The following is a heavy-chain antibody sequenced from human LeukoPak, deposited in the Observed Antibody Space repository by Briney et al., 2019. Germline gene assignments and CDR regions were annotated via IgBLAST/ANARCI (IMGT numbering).Heavy chain of an antibody. CDR3: ARRRFVTMVRGVIPHAFDI. J-gene: IGHJ3*02. Sequence: PSETLSLTCAVYGGSFSGYYWSWIRQPPGKGLEWIGEINHSGSTNYNPSLKSRVTISVDTSKNQFSLKLSSVTAADTAVYYCARRRFVTMVRGVIPHAFDIWGQGTMVTVSS. CDR2: INHSGST. CDR1: GGSFSGYY. D-gene: IGHD3-10*01. V-gene: IGHV4-34*01.